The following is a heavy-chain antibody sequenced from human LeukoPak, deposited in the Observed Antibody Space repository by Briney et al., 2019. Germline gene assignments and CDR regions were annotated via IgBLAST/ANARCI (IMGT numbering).Heavy chain of an antibody. Sequence: GGSLRLSCAASGFTFSNYAMNWVRQAPGKGLEWVSSISGSGGTTYYADSVKGRFTISRDNSKNTLFLQMNSLRAEDTAVYYCAKDSSYSSSSGLLFDYWGQGTLVTVSS. V-gene: IGHV3-23*01. J-gene: IGHJ4*02. CDR1: GFTFSNYA. CDR3: AKDSSYSSSSGLLFDY. CDR2: ISGSGGTT. D-gene: IGHD6-6*01.